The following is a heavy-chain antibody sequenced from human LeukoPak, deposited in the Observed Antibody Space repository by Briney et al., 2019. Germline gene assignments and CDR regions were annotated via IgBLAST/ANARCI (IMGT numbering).Heavy chain of an antibody. CDR2: ISGSSSST. V-gene: IGHV3-23*01. CDR1: GFTFSSYA. Sequence: PGGSLRLSCAASGFTFSSYAMSWVRQAPGKGLEWVSAISGSSSSTYYADSVKGRFSISRDNSKNTLYLQMNSLRAEDTAVYYCARDGQWLTSRAGFDPWGQGTLVTVSS. D-gene: IGHD6-19*01. CDR3: ARDGQWLTSRAGFDP. J-gene: IGHJ5*02.